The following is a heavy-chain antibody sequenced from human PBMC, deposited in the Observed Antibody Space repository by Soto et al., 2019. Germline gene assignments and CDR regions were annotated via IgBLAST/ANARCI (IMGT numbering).Heavy chain of an antibody. CDR2: IYYSGST. CDR3: ARDQGVEYGDYGYYYYGMDV. V-gene: IGHV4-31*03. CDR1: GGSISSGGYY. Sequence: QVQLQESGPGLVKPSQTLSLTCTVSGGSISSGGYYWSWIRQHPGKGLEWIGYIYYSGSTYYNPSHKSRVTISVDTSKNQFSLKLSSVTAADTAVYYRARDQGVEYGDYGYYYYGMDVWGQGTTVTVSS. J-gene: IGHJ6*02. D-gene: IGHD4-17*01.